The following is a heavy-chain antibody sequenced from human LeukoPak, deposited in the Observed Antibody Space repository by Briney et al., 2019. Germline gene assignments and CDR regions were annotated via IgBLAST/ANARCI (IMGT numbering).Heavy chain of an antibody. V-gene: IGHV5-51*01. CDR3: ARPLVYYGSGSYSKPGWFDP. CDR2: IYPGDSDT. J-gene: IGHJ5*02. CDR1: GYSFTSYW. Sequence: GESLKISCKGSGYSFTSYWIGWVRQMPGKGLEWMGIIYPGDSDTRYSPSFQGQVTISADKSISTAYLQWSSLKASDTAMYYCARPLVYYGSGSYSKPGWFDPWGQGTLVTVSS. D-gene: IGHD3-10*01.